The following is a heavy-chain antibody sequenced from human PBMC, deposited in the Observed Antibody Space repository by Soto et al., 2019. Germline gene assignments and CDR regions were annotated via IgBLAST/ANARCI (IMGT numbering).Heavy chain of an antibody. CDR3: ARHSPLRGYYYYGMDV. V-gene: IGHV5-51*01. Sequence: PGESLKISCKGSGYSFTSYWIGWVRQMPGKGLERMGIIYPGDSDTRYSPSFQGQVTISADKSISTAYLQWSSLKASDTAMYYCARHSPLRGYYYYGMDVWGQGTTVTSP. J-gene: IGHJ6*02. CDR2: IYPGDSDT. CDR1: GYSFTSYW.